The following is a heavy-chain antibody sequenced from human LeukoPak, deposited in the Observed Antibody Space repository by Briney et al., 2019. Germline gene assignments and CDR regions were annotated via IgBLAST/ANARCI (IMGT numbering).Heavy chain of an antibody. CDR1: GFTFSSYA. V-gene: IGHV3-23*01. D-gene: IGHD3-22*01. Sequence: GGSLRLSCAASGFTFSSYAMSWVRQAPGKGLEWVSAISGSGGSTYYADSVKGRFTISRDNAKNSLYLQLNSLRAEDTAAYYCARVRWDSGGSHFYYFDYWGQGTLVTVSS. J-gene: IGHJ4*02. CDR2: ISGSGGST. CDR3: ARVRWDSGGSHFYYFDY.